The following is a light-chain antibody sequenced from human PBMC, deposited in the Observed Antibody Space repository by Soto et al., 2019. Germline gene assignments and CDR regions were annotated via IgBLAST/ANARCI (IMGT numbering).Light chain of an antibody. CDR2: AAS. CDR3: QQYGSSPPIT. J-gene: IGKJ5*01. V-gene: IGKV3-20*01. CDR1: KSISNSY. Sequence: EVVLTRSPGTLSLSPRERDTISCRASKSISNSYLAWYQQKPGQAPRLLIYAASSRATGIPDRFSGSGSGTDFTLTISRLEPEDFAVYYCQQYGSSPPITFGQGTRLEIK.